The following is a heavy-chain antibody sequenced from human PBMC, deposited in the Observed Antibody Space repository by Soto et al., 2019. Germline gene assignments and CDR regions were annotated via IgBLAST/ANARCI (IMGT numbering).Heavy chain of an antibody. CDR3: ARVDCSGGSCYSVWYYGMDV. CDR1: GFTFSSYA. J-gene: IGHJ6*02. D-gene: IGHD2-15*01. V-gene: IGHV3-30-3*01. CDR2: ISYDGSNK. Sequence: QVQLVESGGGVVQPGRSLRLSCAASGFTFSSYAMHWVRQAPGKGLEWVAVISYDGSNKYYADSVKGRFTISRDNSKNTLYLQMNSLRAEDTAVYYCARVDCSGGSCYSVWYYGMDVWGQGTTVTVSS.